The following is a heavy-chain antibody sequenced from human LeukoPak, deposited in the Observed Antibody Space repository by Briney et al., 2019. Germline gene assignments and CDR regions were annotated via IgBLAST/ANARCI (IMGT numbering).Heavy chain of an antibody. J-gene: IGHJ4*02. CDR1: GFTFSSYA. V-gene: IGHV3-30*01. CDR3: ARYPRRPTVTITPYYFDY. D-gene: IGHD4-17*01. Sequence: GGSLRLSCAASGFTFSSYAMHWVRQAPGKGLEWVAVISYDGSNKYYADSVKGRFTISRDNSKNTLYLQMNSLRAEDTAVYYCARYPRRPTVTITPYYFDYWGQGTLVTVSS. CDR2: ISYDGSNK.